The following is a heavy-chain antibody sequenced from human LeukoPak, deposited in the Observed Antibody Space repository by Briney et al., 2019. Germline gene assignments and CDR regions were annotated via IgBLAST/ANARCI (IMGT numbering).Heavy chain of an antibody. CDR2: IFYTGST. J-gene: IGHJ4*02. CDR1: GGSISSSNYY. V-gene: IGHV4-39*01. CDR3: ARLTMVRGVDC. Sequence: PSETLSLTCTVSGGSISSSNYYWGWIRQPPGKGLEWIGSIFYTGSTYYNPSLKSRVPVSVDTSKNQFSLKLNSVTAADTAVYYCARLTMVRGVDCWGQGTLVTVSS. D-gene: IGHD3-10*01.